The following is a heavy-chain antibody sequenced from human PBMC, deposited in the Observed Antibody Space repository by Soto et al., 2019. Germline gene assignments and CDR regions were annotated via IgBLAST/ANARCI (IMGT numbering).Heavy chain of an antibody. D-gene: IGHD3-10*01. V-gene: IGHV1-18*04. CDR2: ISAYNGNT. Sequence: ASVKVSCKASGYTFTSYGISWVRQAPGQGLEWMGWISAYNGNTNYAQKLQGRVTMTTDTSTSTAYMELRSLRSDDTAVYHSARDGFTYYYGSGSYLPWFDPWGQGTLVTVSS. J-gene: IGHJ5*02. CDR3: ARDGFTYYYGSGSYLPWFDP. CDR1: GYTFTSYG.